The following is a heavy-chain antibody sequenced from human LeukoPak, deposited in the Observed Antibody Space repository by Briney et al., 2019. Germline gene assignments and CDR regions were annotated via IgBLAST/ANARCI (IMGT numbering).Heavy chain of an antibody. CDR1: GGSFSGYY. V-gene: IGHV4-34*01. Sequence: PSETLSLTCAVYGGSFSGYYWSWIRQPPGKGLEWIGELNHSGSTNYNPSLKSRVTISVDTSKNQFSLKLRSVTAADTAVYYCARPKGSYYRDYFDYWGQGTLVTVSS. J-gene: IGHJ4*02. CDR2: LNHSGST. D-gene: IGHD1-26*01. CDR3: ARPKGSYYRDYFDY.